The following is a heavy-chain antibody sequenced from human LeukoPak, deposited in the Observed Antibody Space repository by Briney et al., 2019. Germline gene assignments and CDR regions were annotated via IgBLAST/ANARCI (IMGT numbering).Heavy chain of an antibody. D-gene: IGHD3-10*01. V-gene: IGHV4-34*01. J-gene: IGHJ4*02. CDR1: GGSFSGYY. CDR2: INHSGST. CDR3: ARRVYGSGSYYDY. Sequence: SETLSLTCAVYGGSFSGYYWSWIRQPPGKGLEWMGEINHSGSTNYNPSLKSRVTISVDTSKNQFSLKLSSVTAADTAVYYCARRVYGSGSYYDYWGQGTLVTVSS.